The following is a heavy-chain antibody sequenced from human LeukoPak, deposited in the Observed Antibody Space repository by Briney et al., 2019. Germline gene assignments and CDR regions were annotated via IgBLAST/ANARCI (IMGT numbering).Heavy chain of an antibody. V-gene: IGHV7-4-1*02. J-gene: IGHJ4*02. D-gene: IGHD3-3*01. CDR2: INTNTGNP. Sequence: ASVKVSCKASGYTFTSYAMNWVRQAPGQGLEWMGWINTNTGNPTYAQGFTGRFVFSLDTSVSTAYLQISSLKAEDTAVYYCASLDFWSGYYPFDYWGQGTLVTVSS. CDR3: ASLDFWSGYYPFDY. CDR1: GYTFTSYA.